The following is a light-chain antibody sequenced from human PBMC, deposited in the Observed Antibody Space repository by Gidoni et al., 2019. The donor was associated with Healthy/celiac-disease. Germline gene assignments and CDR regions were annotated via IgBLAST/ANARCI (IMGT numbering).Light chain of an antibody. V-gene: IGKV4-1*01. J-gene: IGKJ2*01. CDR1: QSVLYSSNNKNY. CDR3: QQYYSTPPYT. CDR2: WAS. Sequence: DLVMTQSPDSLAVSLGERATINCKSSQSVLYSSNNKNYLAWYQQKPGQPPKLLIYWASTRESGVPDRFSGSGSRTDFTLTISSLQAEDVAVYYCQQYYSTPPYTFGQGTKLEIK.